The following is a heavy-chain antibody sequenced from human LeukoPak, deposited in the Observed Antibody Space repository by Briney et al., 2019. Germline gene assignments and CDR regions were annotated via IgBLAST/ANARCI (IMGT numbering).Heavy chain of an antibody. V-gene: IGHV1-46*01. Sequence: ASVKVSCKASGYTFTIYYMHWVRQAPGQGVEWMGIINPSGGSTSYAQKFQGRVTMPRDMSTSTVYMELSSLRSEDTAVYYCARDLSNRDHDSSDYYSGLADWGQGTLVTVSS. CDR1: GYTFTIYY. CDR2: INPSGGST. J-gene: IGHJ4*02. CDR3: ARDLSNRDHDSSDYYSGLAD. D-gene: IGHD3-22*01.